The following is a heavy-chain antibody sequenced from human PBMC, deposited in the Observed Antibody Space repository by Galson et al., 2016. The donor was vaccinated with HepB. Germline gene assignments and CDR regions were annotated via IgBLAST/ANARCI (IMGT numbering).Heavy chain of an antibody. CDR3: AKAHERGNLGLVLVSTLNS. CDR2: FGGSGGTT. J-gene: IGHJ4*02. CDR1: GFILASYG. D-gene: IGHD2-15*01. V-gene: IGHV3-23*01. Sequence: SLRLSCATSGFILASYGMSWVRQAPGKGLEWVSTFGGSGGTTYYADSARGRFTISRDTSKSTLYLQMNSLTAEDTAVYYCAKAHERGNLGLVLVSTLNSWGQGTLVTVSS.